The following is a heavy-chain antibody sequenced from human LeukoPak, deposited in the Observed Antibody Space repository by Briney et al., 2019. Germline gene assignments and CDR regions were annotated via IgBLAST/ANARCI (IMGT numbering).Heavy chain of an antibody. CDR3: AKDQVYYGSGSHYHHED. D-gene: IGHD3-10*01. CDR2: IRGSGGST. V-gene: IGHV3-23*01. Sequence: PGGSMRLSCGSSGFIFSSYAMSGVRQARGKGLEWVSAIRGSGGSTYYADSVEGRFTISRDNSKNTLYLQMTSLRAEDTAVYYCAKDQVYYGSGSHYHHEDWGQGTLVTVSS. J-gene: IGHJ4*02. CDR1: GFIFSSYA.